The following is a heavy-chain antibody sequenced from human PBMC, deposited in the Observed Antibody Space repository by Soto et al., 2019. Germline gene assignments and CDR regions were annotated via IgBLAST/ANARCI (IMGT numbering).Heavy chain of an antibody. Sequence: EVQLLESGGGLVQPGESLRLSCAASGFTFSAYAMNWVRQAPGKGLEWVSVISGSGGSTYYADPVKGRFTISRDNSKNTLYLQMNSLRDEDTAVYYCAKDLDYGDYATALNYYNYYGMDVWGQGTTVTVSS. J-gene: IGHJ6*02. CDR3: AKDLDYGDYATALNYYNYYGMDV. CDR1: GFTFSAYA. CDR2: ISGSGGST. V-gene: IGHV3-23*01. D-gene: IGHD4-17*01.